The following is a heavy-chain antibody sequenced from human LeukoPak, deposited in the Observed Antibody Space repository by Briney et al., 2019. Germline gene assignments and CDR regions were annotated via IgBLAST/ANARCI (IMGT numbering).Heavy chain of an antibody. V-gene: IGHV3-23*01. CDR2: ISGSGGST. Sequence: GGSPRLSCAASGFTFSSYAMSWVRQAPGKGLEWVSAISGSGGSTYYADSVKGRFTISRDNSKNTLYPQMNSLRAEDTAVYYCAKDKLAGIGSWFDPWGQGTLVTVSS. J-gene: IGHJ5*02. CDR1: GFTFSSYA. D-gene: IGHD6-13*01. CDR3: AKDKLAGIGSWFDP.